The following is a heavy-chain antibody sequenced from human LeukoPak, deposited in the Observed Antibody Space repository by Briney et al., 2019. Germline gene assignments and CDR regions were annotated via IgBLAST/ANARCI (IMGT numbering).Heavy chain of an antibody. Sequence: GGSLRLSCAASGFTFSNYAMNWVRQAPGKGLEWVSAISGSGGSTYHADSAKGRFTISRDNSKNTLYLQMNSLRAEATAVYYSAKEPRGYDRIFDYWGQGTLVTVSS. CDR3: AKEPRGYDRIFDY. D-gene: IGHD5-12*01. CDR1: GFTFSNYA. V-gene: IGHV3-23*01. CDR2: ISGSGGST. J-gene: IGHJ4*02.